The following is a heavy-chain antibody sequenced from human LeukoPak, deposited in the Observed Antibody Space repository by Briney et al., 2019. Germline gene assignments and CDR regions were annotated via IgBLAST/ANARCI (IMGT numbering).Heavy chain of an antibody. CDR1: GFTFSFYT. V-gene: IGHV3-21*01. D-gene: IGHD2-15*01. CDR2: ISSDYI. J-gene: IGHJ5*02. Sequence: TPGGSLRLSCAVSGFTFSFYTINWVRQTPGKGLEWVSSISSDYIYYAESVRGRFTVSRDNAKNSLYLQMNSLSAEDTAIYYCARAPGGPRPVNWFDPWGQGTLVTVSS. CDR3: ARAPGGPRPVNWFDP.